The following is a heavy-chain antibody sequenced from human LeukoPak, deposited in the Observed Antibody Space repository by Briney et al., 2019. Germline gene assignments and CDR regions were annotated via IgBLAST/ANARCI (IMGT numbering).Heavy chain of an antibody. CDR2: IYTSGST. CDR3: ARTIPRYYYVSSGYNYNWFDP. V-gene: IGHV4-4*07. D-gene: IGHD3-22*01. CDR1: SVSISSYY. Sequence: SEALSLTCTVSSVSISSYYWSWIRQPAGKGLEWIGRIYTSGSTNYNPSLKSRVTMSVDTSKNQFSLKLSSVTAADTAVYYCARTIPRYYYVSSGYNYNWFDPGGHGTLVTVSS. J-gene: IGHJ5*02.